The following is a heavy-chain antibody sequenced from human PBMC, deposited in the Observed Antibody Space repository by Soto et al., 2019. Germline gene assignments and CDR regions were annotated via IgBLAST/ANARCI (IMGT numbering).Heavy chain of an antibody. J-gene: IGHJ6*03. Sequence: GGSLRLSCAASGFTFSNAWMSWVRQAPGKGPEWVGRIKSKTDGGTTDYAAPVKGRFTISRDDSKNTLYLQMNSLTTEDTAVYYCTTDNWNYYYYYSMDVWGKGTTVTVSS. CDR2: IKSKTDGGTT. CDR3: TTDNWNYYYYYSMDV. D-gene: IGHD1-1*01. CDR1: GFTFSNAW. V-gene: IGHV3-15*01.